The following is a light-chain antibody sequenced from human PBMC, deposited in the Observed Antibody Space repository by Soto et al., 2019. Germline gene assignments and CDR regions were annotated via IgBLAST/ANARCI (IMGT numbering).Light chain of an antibody. V-gene: IGLV4-69*01. CDR1: SGHSSYA. CDR2: LNSDGSH. CDR3: QTWGTGIVV. Sequence: QPVLTQSPSASASLGASVKLTCTLSSGHSSYAIAWHQQQPQKGPRYLMKLNSDGSHSKRDGIPDRFSGSSSGAERYLTISSLPSEDEADYYCQTWGTGIVVFGGGTKLTVL. J-gene: IGLJ2*01.